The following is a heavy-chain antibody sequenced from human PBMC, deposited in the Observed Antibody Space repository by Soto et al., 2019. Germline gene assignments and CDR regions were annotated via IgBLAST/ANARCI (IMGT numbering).Heavy chain of an antibody. D-gene: IGHD3-9*01. CDR1: GFTFSSYA. J-gene: IGHJ4*02. Sequence: LRLSCAASGFTFSSYAMHWVRQAPGKGLEWVAVISYDGSNKYYADSVKGRFTISRDNSKNTLYLQMNSLRAEDTAVYYCAREYYDILTGYPQFDYWGQGTLVTVSS. V-gene: IGHV3-30-3*01. CDR3: AREYYDILTGYPQFDY. CDR2: ISYDGSNK.